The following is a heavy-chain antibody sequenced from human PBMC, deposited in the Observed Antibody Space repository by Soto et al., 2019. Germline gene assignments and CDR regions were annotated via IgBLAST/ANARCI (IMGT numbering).Heavy chain of an antibody. J-gene: IGHJ4*02. CDR2: ISYDRSNK. Sequence: QVQLVESGGGVVQPGRSLRLSCAASGFTFSSYGMHWVREAPGKGLEWVPVISYDRSNKYYADSVKGRFTISRDNSKNTLYLQMNSLRAEDTAVYYCAKDKGRIVLMVYASYYFDYWGQGTLVTVFS. CDR3: AKDKGRIVLMVYASYYFDY. V-gene: IGHV3-30*18. D-gene: IGHD2-8*01. CDR1: GFTFSSYG.